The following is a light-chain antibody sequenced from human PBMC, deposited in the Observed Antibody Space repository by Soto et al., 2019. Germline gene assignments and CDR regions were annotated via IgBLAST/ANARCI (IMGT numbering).Light chain of an antibody. CDR2: SAT. CDR3: QQLNSYPYT. J-gene: IGKJ2*01. Sequence: DIQLTQSPSFLAASVGDRVTITCRASQGIASFLAWYQQKPGKAPKLLIYSATTLQTGVSSRFSGSRSGPAFTLTISSLQPEDFATYYCQQLNSYPYTFAQGTKLEIK. CDR1: QGIASF. V-gene: IGKV1-9*01.